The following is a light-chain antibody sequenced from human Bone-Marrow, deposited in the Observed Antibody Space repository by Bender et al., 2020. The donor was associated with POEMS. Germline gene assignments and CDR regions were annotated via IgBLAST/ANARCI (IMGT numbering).Light chain of an antibody. J-gene: IGLJ1*01. CDR3: QSYDVSLSGV. CDR2: EVS. CDR1: SSDVGGYNY. V-gene: IGLV2-8*01. Sequence: QSALTQPPSASGSPGQSVTISCAGTSSDVGGYNYVSWYQQHPGKAPKLMIYEVSKRPSGVPDRFSGSKSGNTASLTVSGLQAEDEADYYCQSYDVSLSGVFGTGTKVTVL.